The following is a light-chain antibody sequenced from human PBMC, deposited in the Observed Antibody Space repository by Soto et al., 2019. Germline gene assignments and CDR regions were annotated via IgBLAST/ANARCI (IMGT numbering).Light chain of an antibody. Sequence: VLTQPASVSGSPGQSITISCTGTSSDVGSYNLVSWYQQHPGKAPKLMIYEVSKRPSGVSNRFSGSKSGNTASLTISGLQAEDEADYYCCSYASSTSYVFGTGTKVTVL. CDR3: CSYASSTSYV. CDR1: SSDVGSYNL. V-gene: IGLV2-23*02. CDR2: EVS. J-gene: IGLJ1*01.